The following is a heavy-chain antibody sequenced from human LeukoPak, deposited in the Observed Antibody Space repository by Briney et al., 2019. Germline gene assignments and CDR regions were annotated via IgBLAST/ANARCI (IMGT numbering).Heavy chain of an antibody. CDR2: IYYSGST. Sequence: SETLSLTCTVSGGSISSSSYYWGWIRQPPGKGLEWTGSIYYSGSTYYNPSLKSRVTISVDTSKNQFSLKLSSVTAADTAVYYCASGSGSYYGAFDIWGQGTMVTVSS. J-gene: IGHJ3*02. CDR1: GGSISSSSYY. CDR3: ASGSGSYYGAFDI. D-gene: IGHD1-26*01. V-gene: IGHV4-39*01.